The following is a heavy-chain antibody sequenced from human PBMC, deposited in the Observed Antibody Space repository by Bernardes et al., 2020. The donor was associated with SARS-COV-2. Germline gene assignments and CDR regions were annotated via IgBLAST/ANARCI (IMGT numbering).Heavy chain of an antibody. CDR3: ARHSYDSSGWNLLAFDY. V-gene: IGHV5-51*01. J-gene: IGHJ4*02. CDR1: GYSFTSYW. CDR2: IYPGDSDT. Sequence: GESLKISCKGSGYSFTSYWIGWVRQMPGKGLEWMGIIYPGDSDTRYSPSFQGQVTISADKSISTAYLQWSCLKASDTAMYYCARHSYDSSGWNLLAFDYWGQGTLVTVSS. D-gene: IGHD3-22*01.